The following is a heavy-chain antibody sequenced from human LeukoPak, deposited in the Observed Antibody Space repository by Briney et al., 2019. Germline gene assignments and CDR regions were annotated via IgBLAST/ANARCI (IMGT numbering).Heavy chain of an antibody. CDR3: ARVIVVVVAATPYYYMDV. CDR2: INPNSGGT. Sequence: GASVKVSCKASGYTFTSYGISWVRQAPGQGLEWMGWINPNSGGTNYAQKFQGRVTMTRDTSISTAYMELSRLRSDDTAVYYCARVIVVVVAATPYYYMDVWGKGTTVTVSS. V-gene: IGHV1-2*02. CDR1: GYTFTSYG. J-gene: IGHJ6*03. D-gene: IGHD2-15*01.